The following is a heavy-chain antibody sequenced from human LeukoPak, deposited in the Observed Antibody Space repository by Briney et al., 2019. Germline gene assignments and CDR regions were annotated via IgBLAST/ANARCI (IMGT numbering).Heavy chain of an antibody. CDR1: GFTFSSYS. D-gene: IGHD3-10*01. V-gene: IGHV3-21*04. Sequence: PGGSLRLSCAASGFTFSSYSMNWVRQAPGKGLEWVSSISSSSSYIYYADSVKGRFTISRDNAKNTLSLQMNNLRAEDTAVYYCARGGGSENQCAPWYFDYWGQGTLVTVSS. J-gene: IGHJ4*02. CDR2: ISSSSSYI. CDR3: ARGGGSENQCAPWYFDY.